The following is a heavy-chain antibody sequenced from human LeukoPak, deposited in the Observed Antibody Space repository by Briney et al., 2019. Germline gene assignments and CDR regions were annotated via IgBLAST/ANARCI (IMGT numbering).Heavy chain of an antibody. CDR2: IYTSGST. CDR3: ARSDTAMVEWYFDL. D-gene: IGHD5-18*01. Sequence: PSGTLSLTCTVSGGSISSYYWSWIRQPAGKGLEWIGRIYTSGSTNYNPSLKSRVTMSVDTSKNQFSLKLSSVTAADTAVYYCARSDTAMVEWYFDLWGRGTLVTVSS. CDR1: GGSISSYY. V-gene: IGHV4-4*07. J-gene: IGHJ2*01.